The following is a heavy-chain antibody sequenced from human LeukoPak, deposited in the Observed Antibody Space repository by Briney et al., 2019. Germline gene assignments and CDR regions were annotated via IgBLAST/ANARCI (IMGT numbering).Heavy chain of an antibody. CDR1: GGSISSGGYY. J-gene: IGHJ4*02. V-gene: IGHV4-31*03. CDR3: ARERWELPSFDY. D-gene: IGHD1-26*01. Sequence: PSETLSLTCTVSGGSISSGGYYWSWIRQHPGKGLEWIGYIYYSGSTYYNPSLKSRVTISVDTSKNQFSLKLSSVTAADTAVYYCARERWELPSFDYWGQGTLVTVSS. CDR2: IYYSGST.